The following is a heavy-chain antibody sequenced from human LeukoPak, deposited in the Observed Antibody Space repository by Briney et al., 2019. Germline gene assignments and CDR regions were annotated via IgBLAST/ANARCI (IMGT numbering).Heavy chain of an antibody. D-gene: IGHD2-15*01. V-gene: IGHV4-59*01. CDR2: IYYGGST. CDR1: GGSISSYY. J-gene: IGHJ4*02. CDR3: ARDIYGSFDY. Sequence: SETLSLTCTVSGGSISSYYWSWIRQPPGEGLEWIGYIYYGGSTNYNPSLNSRVTISIDTSKNQFSLRLSSVTAADTAVYYCARDIYGSFDYWGQGTLVTVSS.